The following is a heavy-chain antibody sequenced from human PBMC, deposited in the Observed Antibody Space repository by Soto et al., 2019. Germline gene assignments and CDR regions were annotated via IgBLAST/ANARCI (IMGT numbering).Heavy chain of an antibody. J-gene: IGHJ4*01. D-gene: IGHD6-19*01. Sequence: PSETLSLTCTVSGYSISSGSYSAWIRQPPGKGPEWIASIYHGGTTFYNPSLKSRITISVDTSNNQFSLKLTSVTAADTAVYYCARVHVMVVAGSTFDYWGHGTLVTVSS. CDR2: IYHGGTT. CDR1: GYSISSGSY. V-gene: IGHV4-38-2*02. CDR3: ARVHVMVVAGSTFDY.